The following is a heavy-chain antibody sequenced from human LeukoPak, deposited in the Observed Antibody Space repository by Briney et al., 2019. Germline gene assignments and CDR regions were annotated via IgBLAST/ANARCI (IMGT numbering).Heavy chain of an antibody. Sequence: SQTLALTCAISGDSVSSNSAAWDWIRQSPSRGLEWLGRTYYRSKWYNDFALSVKSRITINPDTSKNQFSLQLNSVTPEDTAVYYCTREQEMAAITAFDIWGQGTMVTVSS. CDR1: GDSVSSNSAA. V-gene: IGHV6-1*01. D-gene: IGHD5-24*01. CDR2: TYYRSKWYN. CDR3: TREQEMAAITAFDI. J-gene: IGHJ3*02.